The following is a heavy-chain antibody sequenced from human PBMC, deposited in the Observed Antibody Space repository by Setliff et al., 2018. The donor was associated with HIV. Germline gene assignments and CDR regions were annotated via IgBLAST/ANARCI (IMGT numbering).Heavy chain of an antibody. V-gene: IGHV3-11*04. CDR3: VRDRMVGSTKYFDL. D-gene: IGHD1-26*01. CDR2: ISNSGRTK. J-gene: IGHJ2*01. Sequence: PGASLTISCAASGFNFSDSFMTWMRQIPGRGLEWISYISNSGRTKHYAYSVKGRFIVSRDNANNSLYLQMNSLRVEEAAVYFCVRDRMVGSTKYFDLWGRGTLVTVSS. CDR1: GFNFSDSF.